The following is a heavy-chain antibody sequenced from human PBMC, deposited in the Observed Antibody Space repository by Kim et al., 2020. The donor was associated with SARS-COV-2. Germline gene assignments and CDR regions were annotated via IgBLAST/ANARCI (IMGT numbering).Heavy chain of an antibody. J-gene: IGHJ4*02. CDR3: RALIAAPTIDD. CDR2: A. Sequence: ANYAQKCEGRVVITADESTSTAYMELSSLRSEDTAVYYCRALIAAPTIDDWGQGTLVTVSS. D-gene: IGHD6-6*01. V-gene: IGHV1-69*01.